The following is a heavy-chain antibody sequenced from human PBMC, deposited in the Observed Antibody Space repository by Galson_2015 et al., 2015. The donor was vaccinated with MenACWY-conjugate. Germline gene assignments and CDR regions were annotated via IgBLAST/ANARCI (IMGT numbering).Heavy chain of an antibody. J-gene: IGHJ5*02. V-gene: IGHV3-48*04. CDR1: GFTFSSYS. CDR2: ISSRSSTI. Sequence: SLRLCCAASGFTFSSYSMNWVRQAPGKGLEWVSYISSRSSTIYYADSVKGRFTISRDNAKNSLYLQMNSLRAEDTAVYYCARDTVYATCDPWGQGTLLTVSS. D-gene: IGHD5/OR15-5a*01. CDR3: ARDTVYATCDP.